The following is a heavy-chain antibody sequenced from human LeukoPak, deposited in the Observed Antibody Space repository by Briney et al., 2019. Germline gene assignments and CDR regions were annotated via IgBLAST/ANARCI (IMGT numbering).Heavy chain of an antibody. CDR2: IYYSGST. D-gene: IGHD1-26*01. CDR1: GGSISSGGYY. J-gene: IGHJ3*02. CDR3: ARDSRRELLHAFDI. Sequence: SQALSLTCTVSGGSISSGGYYWSWIRQHPGKGLEWIGYIYYSGSTYYNPSLKSRVTISVDTSKNQFSLKLNSVTAADTAVYYCARDSRRELLHAFDIWGQGTMVTVSS. V-gene: IGHV4-31*03.